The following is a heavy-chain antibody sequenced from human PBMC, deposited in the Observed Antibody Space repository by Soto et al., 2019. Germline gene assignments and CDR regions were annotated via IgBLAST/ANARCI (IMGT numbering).Heavy chain of an antibody. D-gene: IGHD6-19*01. CDR3: ASPREGQWLVFDH. J-gene: IGHJ4*02. CDR2: ISKDGLDR. V-gene: IGHV3-30*19. CDR1: GFTFSDFG. Sequence: HPGGSLRLSCVVSGFTFSDFGMHWVRQSPGEGLAWVASISKDGLDRYYSESVKGRFTISRDDSNNTVFLQMNSLEVEDTAAYFCASPREGQWLVFDHWGQRTLVTVSS.